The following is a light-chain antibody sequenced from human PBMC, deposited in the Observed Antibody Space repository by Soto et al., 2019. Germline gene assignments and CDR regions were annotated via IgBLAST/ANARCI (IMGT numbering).Light chain of an antibody. CDR1: RNVSIY. V-gene: IGKV1-39*01. J-gene: IGKJ5*01. Sequence: EIPLTQSPSSLAASVGDRLTLTCRASRNVSIYLNWYQHKPGKGPTLLIHATSNLQIGVPSRFSGSGSGTEFTLTISSLEPEDFGTYYCQQSYKMPSFGQGT. CDR3: QQSYKMPS. CDR2: ATS.